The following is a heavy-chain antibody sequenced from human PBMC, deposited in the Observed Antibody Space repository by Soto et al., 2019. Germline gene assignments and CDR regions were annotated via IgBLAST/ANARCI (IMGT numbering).Heavy chain of an antibody. CDR2: ASYSGSP. V-gene: IGHV4-59*08. CDR3: ARQWGGDY. CDR1: GGSIGSHY. D-gene: IGHD3-16*01. Sequence: QVQLQESGPGLVKPSETLSLTCTVSGGSIGSHYWSWIRQPPGEGLEWIGRASYSGSPNYNPSLKSRVTISIDTSKNQFSLKLTSVTAADTAMYYCARQWGGDYWGQGTLVTVSS. J-gene: IGHJ4*02.